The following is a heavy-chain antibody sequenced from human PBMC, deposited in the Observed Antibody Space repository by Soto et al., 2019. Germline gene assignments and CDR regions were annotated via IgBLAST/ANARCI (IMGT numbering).Heavy chain of an antibody. CDR1: GGSLSSGGYF. V-gene: IGHV4-31*03. CDR2: IYHSGST. CDR3: AREGGSGYYGPIY. D-gene: IGHD3-22*01. J-gene: IGHJ4*02. Sequence: QVQLQESGPGLVKPSQTLSLTCSVSGGSLSSGGYFWSWIRQLPGKGLEWIGYIYHSGSTYYNPSLKSRLTISVHTSTNQFSLKLTSVTAADTAMYYCAREGGSGYYGPIYGGQGTLVTVSS.